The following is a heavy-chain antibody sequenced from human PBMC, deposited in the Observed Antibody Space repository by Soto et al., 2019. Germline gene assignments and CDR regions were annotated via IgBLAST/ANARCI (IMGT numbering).Heavy chain of an antibody. V-gene: IGHV1-8*01. D-gene: IGHD3-3*01. CDR1: GYTFTSYD. CDR2: MNPNSGNT. Sequence: ASVQVSCQASGYTFTSYDVNWVRQATGQGLEWMGWMNPNSGNTGYAQKFQGRVTMTRNTSISTAYMELSSLRSEDTAVYYCASPARNYDFWSGYSFDIWGQGTMVTVSS. CDR3: ASPARNYDFWSGYSFDI. J-gene: IGHJ3*02.